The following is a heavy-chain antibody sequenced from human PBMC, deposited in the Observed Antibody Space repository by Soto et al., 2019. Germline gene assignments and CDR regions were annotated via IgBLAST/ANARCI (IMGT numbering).Heavy chain of an antibody. V-gene: IGHV3-NL1*01. CDR2: IYSGGST. D-gene: IGHD1-26*01. CDR1: GFSFSDYV. Sequence: QVQLVESGGGVVQPGRSLRLSCAASGFSFSDYVMHWVRQAPGKGLEWVSVIYSGGSTYYADSVKGRFTISRDNSKNTLYLQMNSLRAEDTAVYYCAKTHSGSYKGGFDYWGQGTLVTVSS. J-gene: IGHJ4*02. CDR3: AKTHSGSYKGGFDY.